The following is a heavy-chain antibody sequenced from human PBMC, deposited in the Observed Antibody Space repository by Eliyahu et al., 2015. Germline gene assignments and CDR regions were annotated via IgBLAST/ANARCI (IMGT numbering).Heavy chain of an antibody. CDR1: GYTFTSYG. Sequence: QVQLVQSGAEVKKPGASVKVSCKASGYTFTSYGISWVRQAPGQGLEWMGWISAYNGNTNYAQKLQGRVTMTTDTSTSTAYMELRSLRSDDTAVYYCASSSIAAAGTLFNYYYDYYMDVWGKGTTVTVSS. CDR3: ASSSIAAAGTLFNYYYDYYMDV. D-gene: IGHD6-13*01. CDR2: ISAYNGNT. V-gene: IGHV1-18*01. J-gene: IGHJ6*03.